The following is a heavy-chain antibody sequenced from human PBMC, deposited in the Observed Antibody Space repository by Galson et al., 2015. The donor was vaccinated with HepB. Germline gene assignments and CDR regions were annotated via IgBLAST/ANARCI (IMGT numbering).Heavy chain of an antibody. D-gene: IGHD6-19*01. V-gene: IGHV3-21*01. CDR1: GFTFSSYS. CDR3: AREPGVAVAGTFDY. Sequence: SLRLSCAASGFTFSSYSMNWVRQAPGKGLEWVSSISSSSSYIYYADSVKGRFTISRDNAKNSLYLQMNSLRAEDTAVYYCAREPGVAVAGTFDYWGQGTLVTVSS. CDR2: ISSSSSYI. J-gene: IGHJ4*02.